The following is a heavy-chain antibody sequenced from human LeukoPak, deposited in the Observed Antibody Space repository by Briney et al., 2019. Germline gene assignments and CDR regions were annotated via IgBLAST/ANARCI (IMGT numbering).Heavy chain of an antibody. V-gene: IGHV5-51*01. Sequence: GESLKISCKSSGYSFTSYWIGWVRQMPGKGLEWMGIIYPGDSDTRYSPSFQGQVTISADKSISTAYLQWSSLKASDTAMYYCARRKQYGSGAMGAFDIWGQGTMVTVSS. CDR1: GYSFTSYW. J-gene: IGHJ3*02. D-gene: IGHD3-10*01. CDR3: ARRKQYGSGAMGAFDI. CDR2: IYPGDSDT.